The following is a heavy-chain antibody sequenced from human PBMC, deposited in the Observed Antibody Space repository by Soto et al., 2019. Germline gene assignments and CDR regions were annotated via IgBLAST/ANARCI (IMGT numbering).Heavy chain of an antibody. J-gene: IGHJ6*02. D-gene: IGHD5-18*01. CDR2: IIPIFGTA. CDR1: GGTFSSYA. Sequence: SVKVSCKASGGTFSSYAISWVRQAPGQGLEWMGGIIPIFGTANYAQKFQGRVTITADESTSTAYMELSSLRSEDTAVYYCARWQSPLWCMDVWGQGTTVTVSS. CDR3: ARWQSPLWCMDV. V-gene: IGHV1-69*13.